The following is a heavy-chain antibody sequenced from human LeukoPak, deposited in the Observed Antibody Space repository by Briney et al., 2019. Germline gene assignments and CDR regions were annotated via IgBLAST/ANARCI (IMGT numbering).Heavy chain of an antibody. D-gene: IGHD3-22*01. Sequence: PSETLSLTCAVYGGSFSSYYWGWIRQPPGKGLEWIGSIYYSGSTYYNPSLKSRVTISVDTSKNQFSLKLSSVTAADAAVYYCARDGQYYDSSGYYYGWFDPWGQGTLVTVSS. J-gene: IGHJ5*02. CDR1: GGSFSSYY. CDR2: IYYSGST. CDR3: ARDGQYYDSSGYYYGWFDP. V-gene: IGHV4-39*07.